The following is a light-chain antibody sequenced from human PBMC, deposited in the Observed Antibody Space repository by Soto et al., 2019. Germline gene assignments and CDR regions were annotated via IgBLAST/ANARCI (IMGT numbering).Light chain of an antibody. J-gene: IGLJ1*01. CDR2: DVS. V-gene: IGLV2-14*03. Sequence: QSVLTQPASVSGSPGQSITISCTGTSSDVGDYNYVSWYQQHPGKAPKLMIYDVSNRPSGVSYRFSGSKSANTASLTISGLQAEDEADYYCSSYTSSYTYVFGTGTKVTVL. CDR1: SSDVGDYNY. CDR3: SSYTSSYTYV.